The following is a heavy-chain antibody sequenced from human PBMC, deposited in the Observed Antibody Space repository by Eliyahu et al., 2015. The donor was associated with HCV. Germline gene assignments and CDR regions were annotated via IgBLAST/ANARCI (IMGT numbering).Heavy chain of an antibody. V-gene: IGHV4-61*02. CDR2: IFSSGSA. J-gene: IGHJ4*02. CDR1: VGXLSSGSXY. Sequence: QVQLQESGPGLVKPSQTLSLTCTVSVGXLSSGSXYXSWLRQPAGXGXEWIGRIFSSGSAHYNPSLKSRVAISVDTPKNQFSLKLSSVTAADTAVYYCARGEMGYCSGGSCREVFDYWGQGTLVTVSS. D-gene: IGHD2-15*01. CDR3: ARGEMGYCSGGSCREVFDY.